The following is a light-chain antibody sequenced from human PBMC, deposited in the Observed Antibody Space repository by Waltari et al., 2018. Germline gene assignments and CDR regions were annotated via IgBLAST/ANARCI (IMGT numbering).Light chain of an antibody. Sequence: DRVTITCRASQSIGTYFNWYQQKPGKAPKLLIYGASSLPGEVPSRFSGRGSGTDFTLTISRLQPEYFAIYYCQESYDPPWTFGPGTKVEI. CDR3: QESYDPPWT. V-gene: IGKV1-39*01. CDR2: GAS. CDR1: QSIGTY. J-gene: IGKJ1*01.